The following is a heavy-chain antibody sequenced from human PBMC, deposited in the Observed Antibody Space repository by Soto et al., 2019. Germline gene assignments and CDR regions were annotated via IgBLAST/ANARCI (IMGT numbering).Heavy chain of an antibody. CDR2: IYWDDDK. V-gene: IGHV2-5*02. D-gene: IGHD3-3*01. CDR1: GFSLTPSGVG. CDR3: AHRVLRTVFGLVATTAIYFDF. J-gene: IGHJ4*02. Sequence: QITLNESGPTQVKPRQTLTLTCTFSGFSLTPSGVGVGWIRQSPGQAPEWLALIYWDDDKRYSPSLKSRLTITKDTSKNQVVLTVADLDPADTATYYCAHRVLRTVFGLVATTAIYFDFWGQGTPVAVSS.